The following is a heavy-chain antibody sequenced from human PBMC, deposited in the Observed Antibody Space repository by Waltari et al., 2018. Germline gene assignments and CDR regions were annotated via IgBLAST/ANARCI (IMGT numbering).Heavy chain of an antibody. Sequence: EVQLVETGGGLIQPGGSLRLSCAASGFTVSSNYMSCVSQAPGKGLEWVSVIYSGGSTYYADSVKGRFTISRDNSKNTLYLQMNSLRAEDTAVYYCARAVDHGEMATYYFDYWGQGTLVTVSS. V-gene: IGHV3-53*02. CDR2: IYSGGST. CDR1: GFTVSSNY. D-gene: IGHD5-12*01. J-gene: IGHJ4*02. CDR3: ARAVDHGEMATYYFDY.